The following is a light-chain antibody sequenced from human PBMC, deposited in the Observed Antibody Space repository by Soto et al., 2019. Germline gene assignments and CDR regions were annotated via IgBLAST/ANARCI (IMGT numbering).Light chain of an antibody. CDR1: QSIASF. Sequence: DIQMTQSPTSLSASIGDTVTITCRASQSIASFLNWLQLKPGKAPRLLIYKASTLEIGVPSRFSGSGSGTEFTLTISSLQPDDVAIYYCQQYNDYSWTFGQGTKVDIK. CDR3: QQYNDYSWT. J-gene: IGKJ1*01. V-gene: IGKV1-5*03. CDR2: KAS.